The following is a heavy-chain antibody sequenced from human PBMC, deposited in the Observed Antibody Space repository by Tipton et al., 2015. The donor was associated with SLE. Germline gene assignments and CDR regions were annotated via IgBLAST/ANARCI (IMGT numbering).Heavy chain of an antibody. D-gene: IGHD6-13*01. V-gene: IGHV4-61*09. CDR2: IYVSGST. CDR1: GGSISDHNYY. J-gene: IGHJ6*02. CDR3: ARDGTAAGTDYYYGLDV. Sequence: TLSLTCSVSGGSISDHNYYWSWVRQPAGKGLEWIGHIYVSGSTTYNPSLESRVTISIDSSKNQFSLRLSSVNAADTAVYYRARDGTAAGTDYYYGLDVWGQGTSVTVSS.